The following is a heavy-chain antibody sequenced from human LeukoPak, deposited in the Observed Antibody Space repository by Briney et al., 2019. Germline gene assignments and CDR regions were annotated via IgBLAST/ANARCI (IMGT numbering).Heavy chain of an antibody. D-gene: IGHD5-12*01. J-gene: IGHJ4*02. CDR3: ARHPEYSGYEHGEHYFDY. CDR1: GGSISSSSYY. V-gene: IGHV4-39*01. Sequence: SETLSLTCTVSGGSISSSSYYWGWIRQPPGKGLEWIGSIYYSGSTYYNPSLKSRVTISVDTSKNQFSLRLSSVTDADTAVYYCARHPEYSGYEHGEHYFDYWGQGNPGTGSS. CDR2: IYYSGST.